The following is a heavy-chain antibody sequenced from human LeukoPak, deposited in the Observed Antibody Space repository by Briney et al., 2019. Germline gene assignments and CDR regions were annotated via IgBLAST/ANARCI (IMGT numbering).Heavy chain of an antibody. CDR1: GFTVSSNY. CDR3: ARDRGILPYGMDV. V-gene: IGHV3-66*01. Sequence: GGSLRLSCAASGFTVSSNYMSWVRQAPGKGLEWVSVIYSGGSTYYADSVKGRFTISRDKSKNKLYFQMNSLRAEDTAVYYCARDRGILPYGMDVWGQGTTVTVSS. J-gene: IGHJ6*02. D-gene: IGHD3-10*01. CDR2: IYSGGST.